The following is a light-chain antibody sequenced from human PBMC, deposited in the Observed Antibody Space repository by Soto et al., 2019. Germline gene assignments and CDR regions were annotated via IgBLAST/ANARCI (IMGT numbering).Light chain of an antibody. CDR1: QSISNF. CDR3: QQSYSTPPT. J-gene: IGKJ4*01. V-gene: IGKV1-39*01. Sequence: DIQMTQSPSSLSASVGDRVTITCRASQSISNFLNWYQQKPGKAPKLLIYGASNLQTGVPSRFSGGGSGTDFTLTISSLQPEDFATYFCQQSYSTPPTFGGGTKVEIK. CDR2: GAS.